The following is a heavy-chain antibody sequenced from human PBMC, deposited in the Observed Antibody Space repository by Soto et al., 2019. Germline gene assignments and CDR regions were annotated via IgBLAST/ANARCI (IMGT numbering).Heavy chain of an antibody. CDR3: ARVGPVDYYDSSGYYPR. V-gene: IGHV3-48*02. J-gene: IGHJ4*02. CDR1: GFTFSSYS. D-gene: IGHD3-22*01. Sequence: VGSLRLSGAASGFTFSSYSMNWVRQAPGKGLGWVSYISSSSSTIYYADSVKGRFTISRDNAKNSLYLQMNSLRDEDTAVYYCARVGPVDYYDSSGYYPRWGQGTLVTVSS. CDR2: ISSSSSTI.